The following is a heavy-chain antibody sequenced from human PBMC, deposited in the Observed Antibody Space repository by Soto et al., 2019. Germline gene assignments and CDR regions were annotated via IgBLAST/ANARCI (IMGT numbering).Heavy chain of an antibody. CDR1: GFTFSNYA. J-gene: IGHJ4*02. CDR3: ARGSGSGSFLIDY. CDR2: TSDDESRR. V-gene: IGHV3-30*04. Sequence: QVHLVESGGGVVQPGRSLSLSCAASGFTFSNYAMHWVRQAPGKGLEWMAITSDDESRRYYADSVRGRFTISRDNSKNTLYLEMNSLRDEDTALFYCARGSGSGSFLIDYWGQGILVTVSS. D-gene: IGHD3-10*01.